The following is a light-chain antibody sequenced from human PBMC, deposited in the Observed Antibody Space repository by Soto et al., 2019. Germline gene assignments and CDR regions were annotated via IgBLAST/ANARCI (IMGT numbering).Light chain of an antibody. CDR1: QSVSSSY. CDR2: GAS. V-gene: IGKV3-20*01. J-gene: IGKJ1*01. Sequence: EIVLTQSPGTLSLSPGERATLSCRASQSVSSSYLAWYQQKPGQASRLLIYGASSRATGIPDRFSGSGSGTAFTLTISRLEPEDFAVYYGQQYGSSPWTFGRGTKVEIK. CDR3: QQYGSSPWT.